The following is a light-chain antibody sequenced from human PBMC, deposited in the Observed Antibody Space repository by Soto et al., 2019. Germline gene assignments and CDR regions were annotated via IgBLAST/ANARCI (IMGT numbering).Light chain of an antibody. CDR1: QSVRSNY. Sequence: DIVLTQSPGTLSLPPGERATLSCRASQSVRSNYLAWYQQKPGQAPRLLIYGASTRATGIPDRFSGSGSATDFTLTISRLEPEDFAVYYCQQYGTSPPLTFGGGTNVELK. CDR2: GAS. V-gene: IGKV3-20*01. J-gene: IGKJ4*01. CDR3: QQYGTSPPLT.